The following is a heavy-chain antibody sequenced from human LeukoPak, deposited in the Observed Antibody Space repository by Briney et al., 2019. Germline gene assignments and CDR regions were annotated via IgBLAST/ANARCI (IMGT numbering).Heavy chain of an antibody. CDR3: ARDPPYYDFWSGYYTILDY. V-gene: IGHV1-18*01. CDR1: GYTFTSYG. CDR2: ISAYNGNT. J-gene: IGHJ4*02. Sequence: GASVKVSCKASGYTFTSYGISWVRQAPGQGLEWMGWISAYNGNTNYAQKLQGRVTMTTDTSTSTAYMELRSLRSDDTAVYYCARDPPYYDFWSGYYTILDYWGQGTLVTVSS. D-gene: IGHD3-3*01.